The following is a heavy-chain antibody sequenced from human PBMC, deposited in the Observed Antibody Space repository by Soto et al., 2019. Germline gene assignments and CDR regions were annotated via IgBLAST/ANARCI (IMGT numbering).Heavy chain of an antibody. CDR2: INHSGST. V-gene: IGHV4-34*01. D-gene: IGHD3-3*01. CDR3: ARGGGELYDFWSGYYRPFDY. Sequence: PSETLSLTCAVYGGSFSGYYWSWIRQPPGKGLEWIGEINHSGSTNYNPSLKSRVTISVDTSKNQFSLKLSSVTAADTAVYHCARGGGELYDFWSGYYRPFDYWGQGTLVTVSS. CDR1: GGSFSGYY. J-gene: IGHJ4*02.